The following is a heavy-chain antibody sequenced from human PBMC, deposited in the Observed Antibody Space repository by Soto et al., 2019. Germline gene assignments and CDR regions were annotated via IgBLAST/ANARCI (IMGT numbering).Heavy chain of an antibody. Sequence: QITLKESGPTLVKPTQTLTLTFTFSGFALTYIGVGVGWIHQPPGKALEWVALVYWDDDKYYNPSLRSRLTITKDNSKKQVVLTMTNMDPVDTATYYCVQSRCCGDCLTFYSSHAYYGLDVWGQGTTVTVSS. CDR1: GFALTYIGVG. D-gene: IGHD2-21*02. CDR3: VQSRCCGDCLTFYSSHAYYGLDV. V-gene: IGHV2-5*02. J-gene: IGHJ6*02. CDR2: VYWDDDK.